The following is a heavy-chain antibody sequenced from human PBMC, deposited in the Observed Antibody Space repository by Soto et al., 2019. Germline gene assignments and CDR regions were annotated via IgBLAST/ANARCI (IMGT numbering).Heavy chain of an antibody. D-gene: IGHD4-17*01. J-gene: IGHJ6*03. CDR2: IYYSGST. CDR3: ARNLGGYGDFLRRSYYYYYYMDV. CDR1: GGSISSYY. V-gene: IGHV4-59*01. Sequence: SETLSLTCTVSGGSISSYYWSWIRQPPGKGLEWIGYIYYSGSTNYNPSLKSRVTISVDTSKNQFSLKLSSVTAADTAVYYCARNLGGYGDFLRRSYYYYYYMDVWGKGTTVTVSS.